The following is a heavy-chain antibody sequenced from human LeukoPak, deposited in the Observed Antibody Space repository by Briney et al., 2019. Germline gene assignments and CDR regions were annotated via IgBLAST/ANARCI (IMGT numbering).Heavy chain of an antibody. V-gene: IGHV1-69*13. J-gene: IGHJ4*02. Sequence: GASVKVSCKASGGTFSSYIISWVRQAPGQGLDWMGGIIPVLNLVTYAQKFQGRVTITADASTSTAHMDLSSLSFEDTAVYYCATGPRPHINMNRGVTTYSGYHFDDWGQETLVTVSS. D-gene: IGHD3-10*01. CDR1: GGTFSSYI. CDR3: ATGPRPHINMNRGVTTYSGYHFDD. CDR2: IIPVLNLV.